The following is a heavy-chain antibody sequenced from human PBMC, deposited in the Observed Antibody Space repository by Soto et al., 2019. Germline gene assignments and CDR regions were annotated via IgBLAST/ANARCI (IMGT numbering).Heavy chain of an antibody. V-gene: IGHV3-30-3*01. CDR1: GFTFSSYA. Sequence: QVQLVESGGGVVQPGRSLRLSCAASGFTFSSYAMHWVRQAPGKGLEWVAVISYDGSNKYYADSVKGRFTISRDNSKNTLYLQMNSLRAEDTAVYYCARGGLGSERGDNWFDPWGQGTLVTVSS. D-gene: IGHD5-12*01. CDR2: ISYDGSNK. J-gene: IGHJ5*02. CDR3: ARGGLGSERGDNWFDP.